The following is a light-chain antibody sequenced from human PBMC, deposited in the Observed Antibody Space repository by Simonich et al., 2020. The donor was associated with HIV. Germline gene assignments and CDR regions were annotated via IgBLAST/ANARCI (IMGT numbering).Light chain of an antibody. Sequence: DIVMTQSPDSLAVSLGERATINCKSSPSFLSSSNNKNFLTWYQQKPGQPPRLLIYWASIRESGVPDRFSGSGSGTDFTLTISSLQVEDVAVYYCQQYYSTPRTFGQGTKVEIK. CDR2: WAS. J-gene: IGKJ1*01. V-gene: IGKV4-1*01. CDR3: QQYYSTPRT. CDR1: PSFLSSSNNKNF.